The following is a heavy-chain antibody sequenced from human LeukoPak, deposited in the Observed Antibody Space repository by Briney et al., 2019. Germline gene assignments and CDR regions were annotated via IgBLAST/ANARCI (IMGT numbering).Heavy chain of an antibody. CDR1: GLTFSGYA. CDR3: ARNLASGSLL. Sequence: HPGGSLRLSCAASGLTFSGYAMSWVRQAPGKGLEWVSGLSYRGEITTQADSVKGRFTLSRDTSKNTFFLQLNSLRAEDTAIYYCARNLASGSLLWGQGTLVTVSS. V-gene: IGHV3-23*01. D-gene: IGHD3-10*01. J-gene: IGHJ4*02. CDR2: LSYRGEIT.